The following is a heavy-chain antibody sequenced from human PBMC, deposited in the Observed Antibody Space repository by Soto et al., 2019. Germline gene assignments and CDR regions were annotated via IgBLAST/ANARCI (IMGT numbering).Heavy chain of an antibody. CDR1: GYTFTDYD. J-gene: IGHJ5*02. CDR3: ARVAVAARPRWYNWFDP. Sequence: QEQLVQSGAEVKKPWSSVKVSCKTSGYTFTDYDINWVRQATGQGLEWIGWMNPNSGETGYAQKFQGRVTMTRSASRSTAYLELSSLRSEDTAVYYCARVAVAARPRWYNWFDPWGQGTLVTVSS. D-gene: IGHD2-15*01. V-gene: IGHV1-8*01. CDR2: MNPNSGET.